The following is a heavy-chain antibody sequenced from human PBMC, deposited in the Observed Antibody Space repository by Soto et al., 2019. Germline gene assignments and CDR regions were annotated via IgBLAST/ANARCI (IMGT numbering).Heavy chain of an antibody. J-gene: IGHJ4*02. CDR2: INPTDGST. Sequence: ASVKVSCKASGYTFTNFHMHWARQAPGQGPEWMGIINPTDGSTTYAQRFRGRVTMTRDMSTSTFYMELSSLTSEDTAVYYCARRADSGCFWDFFAHWGQGALVTVSS. CDR1: GYTFTNFH. D-gene: IGHD1-26*01. CDR3: ARRADSGCFWDFFAH. V-gene: IGHV1-46*01.